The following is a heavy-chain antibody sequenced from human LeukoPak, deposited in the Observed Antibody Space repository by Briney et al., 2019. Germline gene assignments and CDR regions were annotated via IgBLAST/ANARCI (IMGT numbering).Heavy chain of an antibody. V-gene: IGHV3-21*01. J-gene: IGHJ6*02. CDR3: AKARLRGYYTDYYYYGMDV. D-gene: IGHD3-3*01. CDR1: GFTFSSYS. CDR2: ISSSSSYI. Sequence: GGSLRVSCAASGFTFSSYSMNWVRQAPGNGLEWVSSISSSSSYIYYADSVKGRFTISRDNAKNSLYLQMNSLRAEDTAVYYCAKARLRGYYTDYYYYGMDVWGQGTTVTVSS.